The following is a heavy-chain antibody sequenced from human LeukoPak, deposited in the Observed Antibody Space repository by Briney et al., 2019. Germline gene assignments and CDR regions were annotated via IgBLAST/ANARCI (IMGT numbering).Heavy chain of an antibody. D-gene: IGHD2-2*01. CDR2: ISSSSGYT. Sequence: GGSLRLSCAASGFTFSSFGMNWVRQAPGKGLEWVSSISSSSGYTYYADSVKGRFTISRDNAKNSLYLQMNSLRVEDTAVYYCARGIGYCSSTSCYFFDFWGQGTLVTVSS. V-gene: IGHV3-21*01. CDR1: GFTFSSFG. CDR3: ARGIGYCSSTSCYFFDF. J-gene: IGHJ4*02.